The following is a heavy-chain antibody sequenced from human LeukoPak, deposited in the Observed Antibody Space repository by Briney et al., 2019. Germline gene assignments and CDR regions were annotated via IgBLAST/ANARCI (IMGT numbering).Heavy chain of an antibody. CDR1: GCTFTSDG. CDR3: ARDIVVVPAAMIDY. V-gene: IGHV1-18*01. Sequence: ASVKFSCKASGCTFTSDGISWVRQAPGQGLEWMGWISAYNGNTNYAQKLQGRVTMTTDTSTSTAYMELRSLRSDDTAVYYCARDIVVVPAAMIDYWGQGTLVTVSS. D-gene: IGHD2-2*01. J-gene: IGHJ4*02. CDR2: ISAYNGNT.